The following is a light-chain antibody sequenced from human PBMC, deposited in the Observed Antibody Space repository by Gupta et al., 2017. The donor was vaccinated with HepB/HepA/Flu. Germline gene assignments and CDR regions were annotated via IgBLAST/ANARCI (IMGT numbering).Light chain of an antibody. CDR1: SSNIGSNY. J-gene: IGLJ2*01. CDR3: AAWDDSLSGHVV. Sequence: QSVLTQPPSASGTPGQRVTISSSVRSSNIGSNYVYWYQQLPGTAPKLLIYRNNQRPSGVPDRFSGSKSGTSASLAISGLRSEDEADYYWAAWDDSLSGHVVFGGGTKLTVL. V-gene: IGLV1-47*01. CDR2: RNN.